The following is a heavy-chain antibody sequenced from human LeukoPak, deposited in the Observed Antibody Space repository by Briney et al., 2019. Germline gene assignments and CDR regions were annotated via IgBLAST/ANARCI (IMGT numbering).Heavy chain of an antibody. Sequence: GRSLRLSCAASGFTFSSYGMHWVRKAPGKGLEWVAVISYDGSNKYYADSVKGRFTISRDNSKNTLYLQMNSLRAEDTAVYYCAKFYGGGYWGQGTLVTVSS. CDR2: ISYDGSNK. V-gene: IGHV3-30*18. D-gene: IGHD3-16*01. CDR1: GFTFSSYG. CDR3: AKFYGGGY. J-gene: IGHJ4*02.